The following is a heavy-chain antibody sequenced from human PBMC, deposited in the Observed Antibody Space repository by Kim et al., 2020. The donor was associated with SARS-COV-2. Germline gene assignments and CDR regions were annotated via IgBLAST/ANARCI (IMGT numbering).Heavy chain of an antibody. CDR1: GDSVSSNSAA. CDR2: TYYRSKWYN. V-gene: IGHV6-1*01. D-gene: IGHD6-19*01. Sequence: SQTLSLTCAISGDSVSSNSAAWNWISQSPSRGLEWLGRTYYRSKWYNDYAVSVKSRITINPDTSKNQFSQHLNSVTPEATAVYYCARGLKEAGNYYYYGMDVWGQGTPDTVSS. CDR3: ARGLKEAGNYYYYGMDV. J-gene: IGHJ6*01.